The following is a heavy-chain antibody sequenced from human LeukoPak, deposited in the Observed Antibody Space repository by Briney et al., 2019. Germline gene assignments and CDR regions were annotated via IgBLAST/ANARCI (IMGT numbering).Heavy chain of an antibody. CDR1: GFTFSSYA. D-gene: IGHD3-10*01. V-gene: IGHV3-30-3*01. CDR2: ISYDGSNK. J-gene: IGHJ4*02. Sequence: PGGSLRLYCAASGFTFSSYAMHWVRQAPGKGLEWVAVISYDGSNKYYADSVKGRFTISRDNSKNTLYLQMNSLRAEDTAVYYCASEDTMVRGVMNYWGQGTLVTVSS. CDR3: ASEDTMVRGVMNY.